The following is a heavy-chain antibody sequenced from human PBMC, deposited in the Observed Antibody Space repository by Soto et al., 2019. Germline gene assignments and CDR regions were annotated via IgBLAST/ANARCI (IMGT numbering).Heavy chain of an antibody. D-gene: IGHD3-22*01. CDR3: AHSPSSGHFDY. Sequence: QITLKESGPTLVKPTQTLTLTCTFSGFSLSTSGVGVGWIRQPPGKALEWLALIYWDDDKRYSASLKSRLTIPEGTSNNQAVLTLTNMDPVDTATYYCAHSPSSGHFDYWGQGTLVAVAS. CDR2: IYWDDDK. J-gene: IGHJ4*02. V-gene: IGHV2-5*02. CDR1: GFSLSTSGVG.